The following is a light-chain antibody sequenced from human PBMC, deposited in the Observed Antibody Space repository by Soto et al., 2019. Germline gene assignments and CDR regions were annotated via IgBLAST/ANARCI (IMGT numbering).Light chain of an antibody. CDR1: QSVSSY. CDR3: QQRSNWPSN. CDR2: DAS. V-gene: IGKV3-11*01. J-gene: IGKJ4*01. Sequence: EIVLTQSPATLSLSPGERAALSCRASQSVSSYLAWYQQKPVQAPRLLIYDASKRATGIPARFSGSGSGTDFTLTISSLEPEEFAVYFGQQRSNWPSNFGGGTKVEI.